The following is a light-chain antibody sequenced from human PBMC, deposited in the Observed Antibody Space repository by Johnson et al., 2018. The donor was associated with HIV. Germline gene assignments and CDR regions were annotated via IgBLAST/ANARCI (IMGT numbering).Light chain of an antibody. CDR1: SSNIGNNY. J-gene: IGLJ1*01. CDR3: GTWASSLRAYG. CDR2: DNN. V-gene: IGLV1-51*01. Sequence: QAVLTQPPSVSVAPGQKVTISCSGSSSNIGNNYVSWYQQLPGTAPKLLIYDNNKRPSGIPDRFSGSKSGTSATLGITGLQTGDEADYYSGTWASSLRAYGFGTGTKVTVL.